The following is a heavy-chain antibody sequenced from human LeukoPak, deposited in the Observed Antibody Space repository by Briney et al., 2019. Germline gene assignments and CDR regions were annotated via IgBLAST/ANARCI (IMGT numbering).Heavy chain of an antibody. CDR2: ISAYNGNT. D-gene: IGHD4-17*01. CDR1: GYTFTSYG. Sequence: ASVKVSCKASGYTFTSYGISWVRQAPGQGLEWMGWISAYNGNTNYAQKLQGRVTMTTDTSTSTAYMELRSLRSDDAAVYYCASSTDDYGDYTSDAFDIWGQGTMVTVSS. CDR3: ASSTDDYGDYTSDAFDI. J-gene: IGHJ3*02. V-gene: IGHV1-18*01.